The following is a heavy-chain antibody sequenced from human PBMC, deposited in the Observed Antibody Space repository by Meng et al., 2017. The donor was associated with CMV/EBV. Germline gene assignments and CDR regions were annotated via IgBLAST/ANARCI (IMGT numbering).Heavy chain of an antibody. J-gene: IGHJ3*02. D-gene: IGHD3-3*01. CDR3: ARWGTVTYYDFWSGLDAFDI. Sequence: SETLSLTCTVSGGSISSYYWSRIRQPPGKGLEWIGYIYYSGSTNYNPSLKSRVTISVDTSKNQFSLKLSSVTAADTAVYYCARWGTVTYYDFWSGLDAFDIWGQGTMVTVSS. CDR2: IYYSGST. CDR1: GGSISSYY. V-gene: IGHV4-59*01.